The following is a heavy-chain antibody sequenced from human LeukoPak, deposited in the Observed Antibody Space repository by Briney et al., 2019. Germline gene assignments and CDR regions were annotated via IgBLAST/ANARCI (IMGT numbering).Heavy chain of an antibody. CDR1: GGSFSGYY. CDR3: ARAKITIFGVVIIPPYFDY. V-gene: IGHV4-34*01. Sequence: SETLSLTCAVYGGSFSGYYWSWIRQPPGKGLEWIGEIKHSGSTNYNPSLKSRVTISVDTSKNRFSLKLSSVTAADTAVYYCARAKITIFGVVIIPPYFDYWGQGTLVTVSS. CDR2: IKHSGST. J-gene: IGHJ4*02. D-gene: IGHD3-3*01.